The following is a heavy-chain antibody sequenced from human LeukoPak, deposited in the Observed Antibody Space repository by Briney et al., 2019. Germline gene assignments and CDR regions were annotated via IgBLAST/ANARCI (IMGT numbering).Heavy chain of an antibody. CDR3: ARSGDSSGYQGSFDY. Sequence: SETLSLTCTVSGGSISSYYWSWIRQPPGEGLEWIGYIYYSGSTNYNPSLKSRVTISVDTSKNQFSLKLSSVTAADTAVYYCARSGDSSGYQGSFDYWGQGTLVTVSS. CDR2: IYYSGST. CDR1: GGSISSYY. D-gene: IGHD3-22*01. V-gene: IGHV4-59*01. J-gene: IGHJ4*02.